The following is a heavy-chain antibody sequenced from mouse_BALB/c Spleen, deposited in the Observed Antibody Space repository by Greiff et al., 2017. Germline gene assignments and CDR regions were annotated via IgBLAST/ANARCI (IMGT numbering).Heavy chain of an antibody. V-gene: IGHV5-15*02. Sequence: DVKLVESGGGLVQPGGSRKLSCAASGFTFSDYGMAWVRQAPGKGPEWVAFISNLAYSIYYADTVTGRFTISRENAKNTLYLEMSSLRSEDTAMYYCARETDGSSYFFFDYWGQGTTLTVSS. CDR3: ARETDGSSYFFFDY. D-gene: IGHD1-1*01. CDR2: ISNLAYSI. CDR1: GFTFSDYG. J-gene: IGHJ2*01.